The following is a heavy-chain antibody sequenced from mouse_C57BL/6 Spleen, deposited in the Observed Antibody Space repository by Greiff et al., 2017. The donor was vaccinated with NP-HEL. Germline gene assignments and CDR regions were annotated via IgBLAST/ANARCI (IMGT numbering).Heavy chain of an antibody. CDR3: ARGDDYDPFAY. CDR2: INPGRGGT. Sequence: VQLQQSGAELVRPGTSVKVSCKASGYAFTNYLIEWVKQRPGQGLEWIGVINPGRGGTNYNEKFKVKATLTADKSSSTAYMQLSSLTSEDSAVYFGARGDDYDPFAYWGQGTLVTVSA. V-gene: IGHV1-54*01. J-gene: IGHJ3*01. D-gene: IGHD2-4*01. CDR1: GYAFTNYL.